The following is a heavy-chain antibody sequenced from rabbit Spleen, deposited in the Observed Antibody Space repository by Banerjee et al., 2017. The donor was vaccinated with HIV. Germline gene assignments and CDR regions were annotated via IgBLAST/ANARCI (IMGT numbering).Heavy chain of an antibody. Sequence: QSLEESGGDLVKPGASLTLTCTASGFTLNNFWMCWVRQAPGKGLDWIACIDAGSTGSTYYASWAKGRFTISKTSSTTVTLQMTSLTVADTATYFCARDAGRGDYIDGVFNLWGQGTLVTVS. CDR3: ARDAGRGDYIDGVFNL. CDR2: IDAGSTGST. CDR1: GFTLNNFW. J-gene: IGHJ4*01. D-gene: IGHD8-1*01. V-gene: IGHV1S40*01.